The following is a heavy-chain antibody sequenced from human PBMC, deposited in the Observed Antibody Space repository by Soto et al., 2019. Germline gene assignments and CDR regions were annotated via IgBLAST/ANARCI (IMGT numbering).Heavy chain of an antibody. CDR3: AKDPWIGRRDGYNFDY. CDR2: ISGSGGST. Sequence: GGSLRLSCAASGFTFSSYAMSWVRQAPGKGLEWVSAISGSGGSTYYADSVKGRFTISRDNSKNTLYLQMNSLRAEDTAVYYCAKDPWIGRRDGYNFDYWGQGTLVTVSS. D-gene: IGHD5-12*01. V-gene: IGHV3-23*01. J-gene: IGHJ4*02. CDR1: GFTFSSYA.